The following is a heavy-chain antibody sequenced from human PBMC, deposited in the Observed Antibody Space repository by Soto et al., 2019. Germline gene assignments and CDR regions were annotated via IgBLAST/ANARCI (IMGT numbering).Heavy chain of an antibody. D-gene: IGHD6-19*01. CDR3: ARAEAVAGPYYFDY. CDR2: ISYDGSIK. Sequence: GGSLRLSCAASGVSFSISAMHWVRQAPGKGLEWVAVISYDGSIKYYADSVKGRFTISRDNSKNTLYLQMNSLRADDTAVYYCARAEAVAGPYYFDYWGQGTLVTVSS. V-gene: IGHV3-30-3*01. CDR1: GVSFSISA. J-gene: IGHJ4*02.